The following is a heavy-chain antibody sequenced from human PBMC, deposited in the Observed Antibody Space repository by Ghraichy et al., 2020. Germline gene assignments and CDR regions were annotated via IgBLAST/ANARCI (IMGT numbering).Heavy chain of an antibody. CDR2: SSPSPDST. CDR3: ARGLTYDGTGYYRMYYLDS. CDR1: GNVFNNNY. J-gene: IGHJ4*02. V-gene: IGHV1-46*02. D-gene: IGHD3-22*01. Sequence: ASVKVSCEPSGNVFNNNYVHWLRQAPGPGLEWMGVSSPSPDSTTYAQKFQGRVTMTRVTPTGPFYMELRSLSSEDTGVDFCARGLTYDGTGYYRMYYLDSWGQGTLVTVSS.